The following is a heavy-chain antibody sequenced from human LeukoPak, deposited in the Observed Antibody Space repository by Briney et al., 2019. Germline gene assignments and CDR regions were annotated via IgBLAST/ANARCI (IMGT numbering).Heavy chain of an antibody. J-gene: IGHJ4*02. CDR1: GYTFTGYY. CDR3: ARESVVATRGSMGY. CDR2: VNPNSGGT. V-gene: IGHV1-2*06. Sequence: ASVKVSCKASGYTFTGYYMHWVRQAPGQGPEWMGRVNPNSGGTNYAQKFQGRVTMTRDTSISTAYMELSRLRSDDTAVYYCARESVVATRGSMGYWGQGTLVTVSS. D-gene: IGHD5-12*01.